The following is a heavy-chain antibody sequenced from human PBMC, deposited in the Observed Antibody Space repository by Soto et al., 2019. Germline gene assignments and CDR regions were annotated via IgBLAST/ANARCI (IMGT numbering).Heavy chain of an antibody. D-gene: IGHD3-3*01. J-gene: IGHJ6*02. CDR3: AKDGCFYILEVDYYYYGMDV. CDR1: GGTFSSYT. Sequence: GASVKVSCKASGGTFSSYTISWVRQAPGQGLEWMGRIIPILGIANYAQKFQGRVTITADKSTSTAYMELSSLRSEDTAVYYCAKDGCFYILEVDYYYYGMDVWGQGTTVTVSS. CDR2: IIPILGIA. V-gene: IGHV1-69*04.